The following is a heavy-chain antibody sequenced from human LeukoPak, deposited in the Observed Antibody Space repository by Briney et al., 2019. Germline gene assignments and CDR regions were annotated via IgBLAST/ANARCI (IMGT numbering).Heavy chain of an antibody. CDR2: IRYDGSNK. J-gene: IGHJ4*02. D-gene: IGHD2-2*02. CDR3: AKDRVVPAAIPDY. Sequence: QPGGSLRLSCAASGFTFSSYGMHWVRQAPGKGLEWEAFIRYDGSNKYYADSVKGRFTISRDNSKNTLYLQMNSLRAEDTAVYYCAKDRVVPAAIPDYWGQGTLVTVSS. CDR1: GFTFSSYG. V-gene: IGHV3-30*02.